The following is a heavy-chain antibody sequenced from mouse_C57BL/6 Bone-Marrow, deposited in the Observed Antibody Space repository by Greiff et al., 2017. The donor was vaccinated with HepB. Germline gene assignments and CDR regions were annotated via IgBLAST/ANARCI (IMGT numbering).Heavy chain of an antibody. CDR3: ARDYGSSLDY. V-gene: IGHV5-4*01. CDR2: ISDGGSYT. CDR1: GFTFSSYA. D-gene: IGHD1-1*01. Sequence: EVQLQESGGGLVKPGGSLKLSCAASGFTFSSYAMSWVRQTPEKRLEWVATISDGGSYTYYPDNVKGRFTISRDNAKNNLYLQMSHLKSEDTAMYYCARDYGSSLDYWGQGTTLTVSS. J-gene: IGHJ2*01.